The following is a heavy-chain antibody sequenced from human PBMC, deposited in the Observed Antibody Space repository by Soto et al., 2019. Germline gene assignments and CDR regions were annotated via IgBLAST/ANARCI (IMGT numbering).Heavy chain of an antibody. Sequence: WSLSLSCAASEFTFSSYSMNWVRQDPGKGLDWVSSISSSSSYIYYADSVKGRFTISRDNAKNSLYLQMNSLRAEDTAVYYCARGGDDYVWGSYLTYYFDYCGQGTLVTVSS. J-gene: IGHJ4*02. V-gene: IGHV3-21*01. D-gene: IGHD3-16*01. CDR1: EFTFSSYS. CDR2: ISSSSSYI. CDR3: ARGGDDYVWGSYLTYYFDY.